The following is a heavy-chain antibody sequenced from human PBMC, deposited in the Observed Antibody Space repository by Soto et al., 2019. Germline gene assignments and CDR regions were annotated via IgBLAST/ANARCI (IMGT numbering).Heavy chain of an antibody. CDR2: IIPVFGTT. V-gene: IGHV1-69*01. CDR1: GGLFSSFA. CDR3: ARVGGPYVWFNEF. J-gene: IGHJ4*02. D-gene: IGHD3-16*01. Sequence: QEQLVQSGAEVKKPGSSVKVSCKDSGGLFSSFAISWVRQAPGQGLEWMGGIIPVFGTTTYAQKFQGRVTITADESTNTAYMELSSLTSDDTAMYYCARVGGPYVWFNEFWGQGTQVTVSS.